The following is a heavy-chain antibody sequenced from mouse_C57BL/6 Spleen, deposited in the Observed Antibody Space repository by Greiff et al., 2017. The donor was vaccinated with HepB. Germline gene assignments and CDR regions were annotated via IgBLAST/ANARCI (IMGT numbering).Heavy chain of an antibody. J-gene: IGHJ4*01. CDR2: ISSGGDYI. Sequence: EVMLVESGEGLVKPGGSLKLSCAASGFTFSSYAMSWVRQTPEKRLEWVAYISSGGDYIYYADTVKGRFTISSDNARNTLYLQMSSLKSEDTAMYYCTREGGYYAMDYWGQGTSVTVSS. CDR3: TREGGYYAMDY. CDR1: GFTFSSYA. V-gene: IGHV5-9-1*02.